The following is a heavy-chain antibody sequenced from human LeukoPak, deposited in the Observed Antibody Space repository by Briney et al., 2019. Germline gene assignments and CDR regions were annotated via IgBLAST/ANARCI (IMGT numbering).Heavy chain of an antibody. J-gene: IGHJ4*02. D-gene: IGHD1-26*01. CDR1: GFTFSSYG. CDR2: ISYDGSNK. CDR3: AKGSVGATSFDY. V-gene: IGHV3-30*18. Sequence: GGSLRLSCAASGFTFSSYGMHWVRQAPGKGLEWVAVISYDGSNKYYADSVKGRFTISRDNSKNTLYLQMNSLRAEDTAVYYCAKGSVGATSFDYWGQGTLVTVS.